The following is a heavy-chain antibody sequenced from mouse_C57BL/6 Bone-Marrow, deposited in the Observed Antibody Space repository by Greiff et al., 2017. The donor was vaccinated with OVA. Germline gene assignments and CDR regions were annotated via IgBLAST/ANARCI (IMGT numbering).Heavy chain of an antibody. Sequence: QVQLQQPGAELVRPGSSVKLSCKASGYTFTSYWMHWVKQRPIQGLEWIGNIDPSDSETHYNQKFKDKATLTVEKSSSTAYMQLSSLTSEDSAVYYCARRSRRDYFDYWGQGTTLTVSS. J-gene: IGHJ2*01. D-gene: IGHD1-1*01. V-gene: IGHV1-52*01. CDR1: GYTFTSYW. CDR2: IDPSDSET. CDR3: ARRSRRDYFDY.